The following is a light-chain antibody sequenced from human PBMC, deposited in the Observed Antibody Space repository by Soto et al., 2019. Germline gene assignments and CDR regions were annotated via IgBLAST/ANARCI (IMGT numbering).Light chain of an antibody. CDR3: QSYDSSLRAWV. Sequence: QSVVTQPPSVSGAPGQWVTIPCTGSNSNLGAGYDVNWYQQLPGTAPKLLIYGNSNRPSGVPDRFSGSKSGTSASLAITGLQAEDEADYFCQSYDSSLRAWVFGGGTKVTVL. CDR1: NSNLGAGYD. CDR2: GNS. V-gene: IGLV1-40*01. J-gene: IGLJ3*02.